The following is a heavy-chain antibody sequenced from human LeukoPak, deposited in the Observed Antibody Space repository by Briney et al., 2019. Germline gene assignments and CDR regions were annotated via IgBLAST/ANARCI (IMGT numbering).Heavy chain of an antibody. V-gene: IGHV4-30-2*01. CDR3: ARGNYYDSSGYTDAFDI. Sequence: SQTLSLTCAVSGGSISSGGYSWSWIRQPPGKGLEWIVYIYHSVSTYYNPSLKSPVNISVDRSKNQFSLKLSSVTAADTAVYYCARGNYYDSSGYTDAFDIWGHGTMVTVSS. J-gene: IGHJ3*02. D-gene: IGHD3-22*01. CDR2: IYHSVST. CDR1: GGSISSGGYS.